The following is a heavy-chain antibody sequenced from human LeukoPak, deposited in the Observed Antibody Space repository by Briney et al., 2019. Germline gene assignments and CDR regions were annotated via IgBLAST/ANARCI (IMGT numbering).Heavy chain of an antibody. CDR1: GFTVSHNH. CDR2: FYSGGDT. Sequence: NPGGPLQHYYAVSGFTVSHNHMSWVRQAPGKGLEWVSVFYSGGDTHYADSVKGRFTISRDNSKNTLYLQMNSLRAEDTAVYYCARDSTGYWYFDLWGRGTLVSVSS. D-gene: IGHD3-3*02. V-gene: IGHV3-53*01. CDR3: ARDSTGYWYFDL. J-gene: IGHJ2*01.